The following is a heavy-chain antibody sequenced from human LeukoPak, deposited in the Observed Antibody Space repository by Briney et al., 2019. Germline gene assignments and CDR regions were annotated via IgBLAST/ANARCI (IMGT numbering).Heavy chain of an antibody. J-gene: IGHJ3*02. CDR2: IDYSGST. CDR1: GGSISSGDYY. D-gene: IGHD1-26*01. CDR3: ARVTVGATTTNAFDI. Sequence: SETLSLTCTVSGGSISSGDYYWSWIRQPPGKGLEWIGYIDYSGSTYYNPSLKSLVTISVYTSKNQFSLKLSSVTAADTAVYYCARVTVGATTTNAFDIWGQGTMVTVSS. V-gene: IGHV4-30-4*08.